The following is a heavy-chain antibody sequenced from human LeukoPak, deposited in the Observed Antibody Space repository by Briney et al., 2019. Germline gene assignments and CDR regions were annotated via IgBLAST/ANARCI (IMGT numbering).Heavy chain of an antibody. CDR3: AKDRQNAFDI. CDR2: ISYDGSNK. J-gene: IGHJ3*02. V-gene: IGHV3-30*18. Sequence: GGSLRLCCAASGFTFSSYGMHWVRQAPGKGLEWVAVISYDGSNKYYADSVKGRFTISRDNSKNTLYLQMNSLRAEDTAVYYCAKDRQNAFDIWGQGTMVTVSS. CDR1: GFTFSSYG.